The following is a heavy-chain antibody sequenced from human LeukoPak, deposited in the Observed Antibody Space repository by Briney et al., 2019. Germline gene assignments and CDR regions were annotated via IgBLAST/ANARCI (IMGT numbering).Heavy chain of an antibody. D-gene: IGHD6-13*01. J-gene: IGHJ4*02. CDR1: GFTFSNYG. Sequence: PGGSLRLSCAASGFTFSNYGMSWVRQAPGKGLEWVSTISGSGGNTYYADSVKGRFTISRDNSKNTLYLQMNSLRAEDTAVYYCAKSPGYSSSWYDYWGQGTLVTVSS. CDR3: AKSPGYSSSWYDY. V-gene: IGHV3-23*01. CDR2: ISGSGGNT.